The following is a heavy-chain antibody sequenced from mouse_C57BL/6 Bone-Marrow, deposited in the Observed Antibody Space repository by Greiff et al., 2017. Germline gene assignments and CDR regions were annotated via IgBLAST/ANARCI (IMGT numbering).Heavy chain of an antibody. J-gene: IGHJ4*01. V-gene: IGHV5-4*03. CDR3: ARRGKLGPYYAMDY. CDR2: ISDGGSYT. Sequence: EVMLVESGGGLVKPGGSLKLSCAASGFTFSSYAMSWVRQTPEKRLEWVATISDGGSYTYYPDNVKGRFTISRDNAKNNLYLQMSHLKSEDTAMYYCARRGKLGPYYAMDYWGQGTSVTVSS. CDR1: GFTFSSYA. D-gene: IGHD2-1*01.